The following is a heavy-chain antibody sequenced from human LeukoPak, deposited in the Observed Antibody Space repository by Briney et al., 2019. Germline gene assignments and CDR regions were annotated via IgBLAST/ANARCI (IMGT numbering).Heavy chain of an antibody. Sequence: GGSLRLSCAASGFSFSSCAMHWVRQAPGKGLEWVAFIRYDGSNKYYADSVKGRFTISRDNSKNTLYLQMNSLRAEDTAVYYCAKGYCSGGNCYNFDYWGRGALVTVSS. J-gene: IGHJ4*02. V-gene: IGHV3-30*02. CDR1: GFSFSSCA. CDR2: IRYDGSNK. D-gene: IGHD2-15*01. CDR3: AKGYCSGGNCYNFDY.